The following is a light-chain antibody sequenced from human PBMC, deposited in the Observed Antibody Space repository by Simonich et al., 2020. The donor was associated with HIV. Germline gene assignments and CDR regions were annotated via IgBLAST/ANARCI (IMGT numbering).Light chain of an antibody. V-gene: IGLV3-21*03. J-gene: IGLJ3*02. CDR3: QVWDSSSDHWV. Sequence: SYVLTPPPSVSVAPGKTARITCGGNNIGSKSGHWYQQKPGQAPVLGVYDDSDRPSGIPERFSGSKSWNTATLTISRVEAGDEANYYCQVWDSSSDHWVFGGGTKLTVL. CDR1: NIGSKS. CDR2: DDS.